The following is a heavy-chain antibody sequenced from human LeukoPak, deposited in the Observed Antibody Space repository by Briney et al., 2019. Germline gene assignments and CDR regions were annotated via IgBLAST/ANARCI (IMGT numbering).Heavy chain of an antibody. Sequence: ASVKVSCKVSGHTLTELSMHWVRQAPGKGLEWMGGFDPEDGETIYAQKFQGRVTMTEDTSTDTAYMELSSLRSEDTAVYYCATDYEAAAGFDYWGQGTLVTVSS. CDR3: ATDYEAAAGFDY. J-gene: IGHJ4*02. CDR1: GHTLTELS. V-gene: IGHV1-24*01. D-gene: IGHD6-13*01. CDR2: FDPEDGET.